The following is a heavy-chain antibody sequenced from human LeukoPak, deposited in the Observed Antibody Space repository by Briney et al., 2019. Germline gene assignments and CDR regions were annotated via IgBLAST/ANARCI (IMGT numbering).Heavy chain of an antibody. CDR3: ARARNSQGAVAGPDY. Sequence: ASVKVSCKASGGTFSGYAISWVRQAPGQGLEWMGGIIPIFGTANYAQKFQGRVTITADKSTSTAYMELSSLRPEDTAVYYCARARNSQGAVAGPDYWGQGTLVTVSS. J-gene: IGHJ4*02. CDR1: GGTFSGYA. CDR2: IIPIFGTA. V-gene: IGHV1-69*06. D-gene: IGHD6-19*01.